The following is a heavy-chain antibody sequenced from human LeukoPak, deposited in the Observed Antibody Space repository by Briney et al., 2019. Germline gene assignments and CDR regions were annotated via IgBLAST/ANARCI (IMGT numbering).Heavy chain of an antibody. V-gene: IGHV3-21*01. CDR1: GFTFSSYS. Sequence: KPGGSLRLSCAASGFTFSSYSMNWVRQAPGKGLEWVSSISSSSSYIYYADSVKGRFTISRDNAKNSLYLQMNSLRAEDTAVYYCARTHSLKVTDSAFDYWGQGTLVTVSS. CDR2: ISSSSSYI. CDR3: ARTHSLKVTDSAFDY. J-gene: IGHJ4*02. D-gene: IGHD2-21*02.